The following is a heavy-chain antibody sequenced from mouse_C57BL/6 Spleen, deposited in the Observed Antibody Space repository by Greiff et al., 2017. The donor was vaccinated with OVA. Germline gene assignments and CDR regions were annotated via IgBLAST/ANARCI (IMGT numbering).Heavy chain of an antibody. V-gene: IGHV5-17*01. J-gene: IGHJ4*01. D-gene: IGHD1-1*02. CDR1: GFTFSDYG. Sequence: EVMLVESGGGLVKPGGSLKLSCAASGFTFSDYGMHWVRQAPEKGLEWVAYISSGSSTIYYADTVKGRFTISRDNAKNTLFLKMTSLRSEDTAMYYCARTMDYAMDYWGQGTSVTVSS. CDR2: ISSGSSTI. CDR3: ARTMDYAMDY.